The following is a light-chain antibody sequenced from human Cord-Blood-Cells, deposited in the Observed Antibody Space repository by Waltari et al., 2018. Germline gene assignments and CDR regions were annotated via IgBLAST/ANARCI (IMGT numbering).Light chain of an antibody. CDR3: AAWDDSLNGVV. CDR2: YDD. CDR1: SSNTGNNA. Sequence: QSVLTQPPSVSEAPRQRVTISCSGSSSNTGNNAVHWYQQLPGKAPKLLIYYDDLLPSGVSDRFSGSKSGTSASLAISGLQSEDEADYYCAAWDDSLNGVVFGGGTKLTVL. J-gene: IGLJ2*01. V-gene: IGLV1-36*01.